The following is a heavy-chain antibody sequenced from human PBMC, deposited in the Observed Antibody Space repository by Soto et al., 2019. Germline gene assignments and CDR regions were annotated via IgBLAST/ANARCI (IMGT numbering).Heavy chain of an antibody. CDR2: ISGSGGST. D-gene: IGHD2-15*01. CDR1: GFTFSSFA. Sequence: EVHLLESGGGLVQPGGSLRLSCATSGFTFSSFAMTWVRQAPGKGLEWVSTISGSGGSTYYADSVKGRYTISRDNSKNTLYLQWDKRRTEDTALYYCASGRVVVDPLYFAYWGQGALVTVSS. J-gene: IGHJ4*02. V-gene: IGHV3-23*01. CDR3: ASGRVVVDPLYFAY.